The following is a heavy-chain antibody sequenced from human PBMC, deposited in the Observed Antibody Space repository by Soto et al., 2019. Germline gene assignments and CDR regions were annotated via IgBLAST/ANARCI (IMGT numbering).Heavy chain of an antibody. CDR3: ARAQVWDEPADGTVGGMDV. Sequence: QVQLVQSGAEVKKPGASVKVSCKASGYTFTGYYMHWVRQAPGQGLEWMGWINPNSGGTNYAQKYQGWLTMTRDTSISTAYMELSRVRSADTAVYYWARAQVWDEPADGTVGGMDVWGQGTTVTVSS. CDR2: INPNSGGT. D-gene: IGHD6-13*01. CDR1: GYTFTGYY. V-gene: IGHV1-2*04. J-gene: IGHJ6*02.